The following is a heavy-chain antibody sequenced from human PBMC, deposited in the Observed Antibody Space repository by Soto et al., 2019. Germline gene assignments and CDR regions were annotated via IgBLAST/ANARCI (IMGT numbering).Heavy chain of an antibody. CDR1: GFTFSSYS. J-gene: IGHJ4*02. V-gene: IGHV3-48*02. CDR2: ISSSSTTI. D-gene: IGHD2-15*01. Sequence: EVQLVESGGGLVQSGGSLRLSCAVSGFTFSSYSMNWVRQAPGKGLEWVSYISSSSTTIYYADSVKGRFIISRDNAKNSLYLQMNSLRDDDTAVYYCARGMGYYCSGGSCPEVVFDYWGQGTLVTVSS. CDR3: ARGMGYYCSGGSCPEVVFDY.